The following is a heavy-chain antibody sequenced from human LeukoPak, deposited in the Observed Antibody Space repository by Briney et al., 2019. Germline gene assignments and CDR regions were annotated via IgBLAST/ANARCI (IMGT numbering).Heavy chain of an antibody. Sequence: SETLSLTCAVYGGSFSGYYWSWIRQPPGKGPEWIGEINHSGSTNYNPSLKSRVTISVDTSKNQFSLKLSSVTAADTAVYYCARRGSRFDYWGQGTLVAVSS. CDR2: INHSGST. D-gene: IGHD3-16*01. V-gene: IGHV4-34*01. CDR1: GGSFSGYY. CDR3: ARRGSRFDY. J-gene: IGHJ4*02.